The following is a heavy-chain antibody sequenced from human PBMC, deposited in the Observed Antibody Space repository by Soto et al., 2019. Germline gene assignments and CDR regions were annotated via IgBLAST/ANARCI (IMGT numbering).Heavy chain of an antibody. D-gene: IGHD6-6*01. Sequence: SVKVSCKASGVTFSSYAISWVRQAPGQGLEWMGGIIPIFGTANYAQKFQGRVTITADESTSTAYMELSSLRSEDTAVYYCARDRGVAAPPHYYYYYGMDVWGQGTTVTAP. J-gene: IGHJ6*02. CDR2: IIPIFGTA. CDR1: GVTFSSYA. V-gene: IGHV1-69*13. CDR3: ARDRGVAAPPHYYYYYGMDV.